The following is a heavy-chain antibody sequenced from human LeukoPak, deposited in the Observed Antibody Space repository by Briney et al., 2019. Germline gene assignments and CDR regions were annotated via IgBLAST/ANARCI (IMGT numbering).Heavy chain of an antibody. Sequence: SVKVSCTASGVTFSSYAISWVRQAPGQGLEWMGGIIPIFGTANYAQKFQGRVTITADESTSTAYMELSSLRSEDTAVYYCATPFSGWDLNHYYFDYWGQGTLVTVSS. J-gene: IGHJ4*02. V-gene: IGHV1-69*01. CDR1: GVTFSSYA. CDR2: IIPIFGTA. D-gene: IGHD6-19*01. CDR3: ATPFSGWDLNHYYFDY.